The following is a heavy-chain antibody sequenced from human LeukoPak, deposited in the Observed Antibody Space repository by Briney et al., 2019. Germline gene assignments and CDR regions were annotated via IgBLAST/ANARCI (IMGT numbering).Heavy chain of an antibody. Sequence: GASVKVSCKASGYTFTSYDINWVRQATGQGLEWMGWMNPNSANTGYAQKFQGRVTITRNTSISTAYMELSSLRSEDTAVYYCARGMAAAGTGFYYYYYYYMDVWGKGTTVTVSS. J-gene: IGHJ6*03. V-gene: IGHV1-8*03. D-gene: IGHD6-13*01. CDR3: ARGMAAAGTGFYYYYYYYMDV. CDR1: GYTFTSYD. CDR2: MNPNSANT.